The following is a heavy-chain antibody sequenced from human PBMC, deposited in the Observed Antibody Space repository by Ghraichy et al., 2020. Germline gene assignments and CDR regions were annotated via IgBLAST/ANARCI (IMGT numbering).Heavy chain of an antibody. V-gene: IGHV3-30*18. CDR2: ISYDGSNK. Sequence: LSLTCAASGFTFSSYGMHWVRQAPGKGLEWVAVISYDGSNKYYADSVKGRFTISRDNSKNTLYLQMNSLRAEDTAVYYCAKDRRVSGGYYFDYWGQGTLVTVSS. CDR1: GFTFSSYG. J-gene: IGHJ4*02. D-gene: IGHD5/OR15-5a*01. CDR3: AKDRRVSGGYYFDY.